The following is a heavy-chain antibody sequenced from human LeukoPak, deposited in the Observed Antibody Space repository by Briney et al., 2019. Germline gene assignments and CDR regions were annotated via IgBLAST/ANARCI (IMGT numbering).Heavy chain of an antibody. CDR1: GGSISSYY. V-gene: IGHV4-59*01. Sequence: PSETLSLTCTVSGGSISSYYWSWIRQPPGKGLEWIGYIYYSGSTNYNPSLKSRVTISVDTSKNQFSLKLSSVTAADTAVYYCARVEWYTDTAMVKALDYWGQGTLVTVSS. CDR2: IYYSGST. J-gene: IGHJ4*02. D-gene: IGHD5-18*01. CDR3: ARVEWYTDTAMVKALDY.